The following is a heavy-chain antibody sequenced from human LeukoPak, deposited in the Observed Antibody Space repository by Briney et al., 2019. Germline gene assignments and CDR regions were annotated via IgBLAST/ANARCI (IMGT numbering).Heavy chain of an antibody. CDR3: AKDGYHDFWSGYPRLDY. CDR1: GFTFSSFS. J-gene: IGHJ4*02. Sequence: GGSLRLSCAASGFTFSSFSMIWVRQAPGKGLEWVSSTSSSSAYTFYAESGKGRFTISRDNAKNSLFLQMNSLRAEDTAIYYCAKDGYHDFWSGYPRLDYWGQGTLVTVSS. V-gene: IGHV3-21*04. D-gene: IGHD3-3*01. CDR2: TSSSSAYT.